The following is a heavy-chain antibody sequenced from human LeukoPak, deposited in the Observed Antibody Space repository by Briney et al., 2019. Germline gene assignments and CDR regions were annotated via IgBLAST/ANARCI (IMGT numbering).Heavy chain of an antibody. CDR1: GFTFADDA. V-gene: IGHV3-21*04. J-gene: IGHJ5*02. D-gene: IGHD2-2*01. CDR3: ESDLERFTSLVGWFDP. Sequence: PGGSLRLSCAGSGFTFADDAINWVRHAPGKGLEWVSSISSSSSSIYYADSVKGRFTISRDNAKNSLNLQMNKLRAKPTAVNYWESDLERFTSLVGWFDPWGQGTLVTVSS. CDR2: ISSSSSSI.